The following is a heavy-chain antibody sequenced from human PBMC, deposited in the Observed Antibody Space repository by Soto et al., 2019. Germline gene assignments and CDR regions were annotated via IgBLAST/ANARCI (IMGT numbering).Heavy chain of an antibody. J-gene: IGHJ4*02. V-gene: IGHV4-59*01. D-gene: IGHD2-15*01. Sequence: PSETLSLTCSFSGCSINNYYCIWIRQPPGKGLEWIGYIYYSGSPNYNPSLKSRVTISVDTSKNQFSLNLSSVTAADTAVYYCARAGAATLSDYWGQGTLVTVSS. CDR1: GCSINNYY. CDR3: ARAGAATLSDY. CDR2: IYYSGSP.